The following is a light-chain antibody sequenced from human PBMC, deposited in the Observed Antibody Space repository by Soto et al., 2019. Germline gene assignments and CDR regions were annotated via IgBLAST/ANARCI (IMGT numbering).Light chain of an antibody. CDR3: AAWDDSLNGRV. CDR2: SNN. V-gene: IGLV1-44*01. J-gene: IGLJ2*01. CDR1: SSNIGSNT. Sequence: QSALTQPPSASGTPGQRVTISGSGSSSNIGSNTVNWYQQLPGTAPKLLIYSNNQRPSGFPARFSGSKSRTSASLAISGLQSEDEADYYCAAWDDSLNGRVFGGGTKLTVL.